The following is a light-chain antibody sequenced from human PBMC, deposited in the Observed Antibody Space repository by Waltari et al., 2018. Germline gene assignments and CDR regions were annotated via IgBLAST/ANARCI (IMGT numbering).Light chain of an antibody. J-gene: IGLJ1*01. CDR1: NFNIGSNS. V-gene: IGLV1-44*01. CDR2: DND. Sequence: QSVMTQPPSASGTPGQRVTISCSGSNFNIGSNSVYWFQQLPGAAPKLLMYDNDQRPSGVPDRFSASKSGTSASLAISALQSGDEADYYCATWEGSQRVFGTGTKVTVL. CDR3: ATWEGSQRV.